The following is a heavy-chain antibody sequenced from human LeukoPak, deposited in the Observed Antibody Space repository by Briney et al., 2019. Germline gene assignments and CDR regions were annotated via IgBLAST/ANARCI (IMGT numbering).Heavy chain of an antibody. CDR1: GGSISSGGYY. CDR2: IYYSGIT. J-gene: IGHJ4*02. D-gene: IGHD2/OR15-2a*01. Sequence: PSESLSLTCTVSGGSISSGGYYWRWIRQHPGNGLEWIGYIYYSGITYYNPSLKSRVSISVDTPKNQFSLKLTSVTAADTAVYYCARALNGYFYAFDSWGQGTLVTVSS. V-gene: IGHV4-30-4*01. CDR3: ARALNGYFYAFDS.